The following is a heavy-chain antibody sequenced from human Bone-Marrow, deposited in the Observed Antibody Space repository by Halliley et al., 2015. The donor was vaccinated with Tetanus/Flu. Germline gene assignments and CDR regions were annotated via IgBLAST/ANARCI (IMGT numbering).Heavy chain of an antibody. D-gene: IGHD6-6*01. V-gene: IGHV4-34*01. CDR3: ARGLVVLSANPGYFDS. J-gene: IGHJ4*02. CDR2: ISHSGST. CDR1: GGSFSGYY. Sequence: TLSLTCAVYGGSFSGYYWSWIRQPPGQGLEWIGKISHSGSTNYNPSLKSRVTISVDTSKNQFSLKLTSVTAADTAVYYCARGLVVLSANPGYFDSWGQESLVTASS.